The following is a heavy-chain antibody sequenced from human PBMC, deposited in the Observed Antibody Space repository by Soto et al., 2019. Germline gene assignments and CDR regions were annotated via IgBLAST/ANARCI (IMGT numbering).Heavy chain of an antibody. CDR1: GGSVSSGGYF. V-gene: IGHV4-61*08. J-gene: IGHJ4*02. CDR3: ARRVLGGGTD. D-gene: IGHD3-16*01. CDR2: IYYSGST. Sequence: QVQLQESGPGLVKPSETLSLTCTVSGGSVSSGGYFWSWIRQPPGKGLEWIWSIYYSGSTNYNPSLKSRVSISVDTSKNQFSLKLSSVTATHTDVYYCARRVLGGGTDWGQGTLVTVSS.